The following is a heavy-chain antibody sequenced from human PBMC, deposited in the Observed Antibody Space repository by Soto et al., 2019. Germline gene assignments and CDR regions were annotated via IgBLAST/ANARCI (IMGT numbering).Heavy chain of an antibody. CDR1: GGSISRGGSY. CDR2: IDNSGTS. J-gene: IGHJ3*02. CDR3: ARVGISGTIDAFDI. Sequence: PSETLSLTCTVSGGSISRGGSYWGWIRQHPGRGLEWIGYIDNSGTSYYNPSLKSRLTISVDTSNNQFSLHLRSVTAADTAVYYCARVGISGTIDAFDIWGQGTMVTVSS. V-gene: IGHV4-31*03. D-gene: IGHD1-20*01.